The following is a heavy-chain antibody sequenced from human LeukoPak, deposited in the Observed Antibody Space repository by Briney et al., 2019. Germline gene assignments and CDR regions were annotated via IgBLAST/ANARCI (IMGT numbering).Heavy chain of an antibody. CDR1: GFTFSSYW. J-gene: IGHJ4*02. Sequence: GGSLRLSCAASGFTFSSYWMSWVRQAPGKGLEWVANIKQDGSEKYYVDSVKGRFTISRDNAKNSLYLQMNSLRAEDTAVYYCARRRYSGSSQHFDYWGQGTLVTVSS. D-gene: IGHD1-26*01. CDR3: ARRRYSGSSQHFDY. V-gene: IGHV3-7*01. CDR2: IKQDGSEK.